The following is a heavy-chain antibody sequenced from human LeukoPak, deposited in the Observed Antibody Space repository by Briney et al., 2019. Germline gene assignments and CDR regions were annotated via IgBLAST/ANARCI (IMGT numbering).Heavy chain of an antibody. Sequence: GGSLRLSCAASGFTFSSYSMNWVRQAPGKGLEWVSSISSSSYIYYADSVKGRFTISSDNAKNSLYLQMNSLRAEDTAVYYCASGVVVPAAMDYWGQGILVTVSS. V-gene: IGHV3-21*04. CDR3: ASGVVVPAAMDY. CDR2: ISSSSYI. CDR1: GFTFSSYS. J-gene: IGHJ4*02. D-gene: IGHD2-2*01.